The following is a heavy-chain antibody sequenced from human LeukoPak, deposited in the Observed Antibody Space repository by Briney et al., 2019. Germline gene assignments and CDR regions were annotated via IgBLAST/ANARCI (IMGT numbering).Heavy chain of an antibody. CDR1: GGTFSSYA. Sequence: SVTVSCTASGGTFSSYAISWVRQAPGQGLEWMGGIIPIFGTANYAQKFQGRVTITADESTSTAYMELSSLRSEDTAVYYCARDRDILTGYHSREYYFDYWGQGTLVTVSS. CDR3: ARDRDILTGYHSREYYFDY. D-gene: IGHD3-9*01. CDR2: IIPIFGTA. V-gene: IGHV1-69*13. J-gene: IGHJ4*02.